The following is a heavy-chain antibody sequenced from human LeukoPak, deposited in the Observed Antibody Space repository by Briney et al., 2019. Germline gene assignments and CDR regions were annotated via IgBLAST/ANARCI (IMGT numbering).Heavy chain of an antibody. CDR1: GFSFSDYS. Sequence: PGGSLRLSCAASGFSFSDYSLSWVRQAPGKGLEWVSSISSTSGYIYYTDPVKGRFTISRDNAKNSLYLQMNSLRAEDTAVYYCARARGRQLSPFDYWGQGTLVTVSS. CDR3: ARARGRQLSPFDY. J-gene: IGHJ4*02. D-gene: IGHD3-10*01. V-gene: IGHV3-21*01. CDR2: ISSTSGYI.